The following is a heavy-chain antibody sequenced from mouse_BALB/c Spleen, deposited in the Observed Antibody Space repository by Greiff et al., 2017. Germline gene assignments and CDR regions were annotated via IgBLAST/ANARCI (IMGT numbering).Heavy chain of an antibody. CDR3: ARSDGNYYFDY. CDR2: ISYSGST. V-gene: IGHV3-2*02. D-gene: IGHD2-1*01. Sequence: EVQLQQSGPGLVKPSQSLSLTCTVTGYSITSDYAWNWIRQFPGNKLEWMGYISYSGSTSYNPSLKSRISITRDTSKNQFFLQLNSVTTEDTATYYCARSDGNYYFDYWGQGTTLTVSS. CDR1: GYSITSDYA. J-gene: IGHJ2*01.